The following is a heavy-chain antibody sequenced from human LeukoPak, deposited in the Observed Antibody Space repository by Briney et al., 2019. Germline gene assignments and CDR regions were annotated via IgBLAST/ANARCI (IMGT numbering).Heavy chain of an antibody. D-gene: IGHD6-13*01. V-gene: IGHV3-15*01. J-gene: IGHJ3*02. CDR1: GFTFSNAW. CDR3: TTEGSLAYSSSWYGDLDAFDI. CDR2: IKSKTDGVTT. Sequence: GGSLRLSCAASGFTFSNAWMSWVRQAPGKGLEWVGRIKSKTDGVTTDYAAPVKGRFTISRDDSENTLYLQMNSLKTEDTAVYYCTTEGSLAYSSSWYGDLDAFDIWGQGIMVTVSS.